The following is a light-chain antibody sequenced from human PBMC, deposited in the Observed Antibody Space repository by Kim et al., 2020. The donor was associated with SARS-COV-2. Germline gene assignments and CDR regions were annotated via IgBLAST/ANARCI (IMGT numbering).Light chain of an antibody. CDR3: QQHNGY. CDR1: QSITSG. Sequence: SLSDCVGDTCTITCRASQSITSGLAWYQQDPGKVPKRLIYLVSDLDSGVPSRFSGSGSGTQFTLTISSLQPDDFATYYGQQHNGYFGGGTKVDIK. V-gene: IGKV1-5*01. J-gene: IGKJ4*01. CDR2: LVS.